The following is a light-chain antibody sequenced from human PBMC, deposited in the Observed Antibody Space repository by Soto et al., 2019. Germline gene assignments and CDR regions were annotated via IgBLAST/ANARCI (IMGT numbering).Light chain of an antibody. CDR3: QQRSSWLPLT. Sequence: EIVLTQSPATLSLSPGERATLSCRDSQSVGSYLGWYQQKPGQAPRLLIYDAFNRATGIPARFSGSGSGTDFTLTISSLEPEDFAVYYCQQRSSWLPLTFGGGTKVEIK. V-gene: IGKV3-11*01. J-gene: IGKJ4*01. CDR2: DAF. CDR1: QSVGSY.